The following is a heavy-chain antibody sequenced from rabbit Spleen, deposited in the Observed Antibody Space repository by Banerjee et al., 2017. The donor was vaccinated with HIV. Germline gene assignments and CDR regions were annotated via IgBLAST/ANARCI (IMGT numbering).Heavy chain of an antibody. D-gene: IGHD1-1*01. CDR2: IYTGNGKN. CDR3: TRDDGSGHYIDGYFNL. Sequence: QEQLVEYGGDLVQPEGSLTLSCKTSGFDFSSYSMSWVRQAPGKGLEWIGFIYTGNGKNYYASWAKGRFTISKTSSTTVTLQVTSLTAADTATYFCTRDDGSGHYIDGYFNLWGPGTLVTVS. J-gene: IGHJ4*01. CDR1: GFDFSSYS. V-gene: IGHV1S45*01.